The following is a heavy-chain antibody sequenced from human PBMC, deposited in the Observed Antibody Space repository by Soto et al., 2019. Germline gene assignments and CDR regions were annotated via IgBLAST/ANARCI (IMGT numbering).Heavy chain of an antibody. J-gene: IGHJ4*02. CDR2: IYYSGST. Sequence: QVQLQESGPGLVKPSETLSFTCTVSGGSISSYYWSWIRQPPGKGLEWIGYIYYSGSTNYNPSLKSRVTISVDTSKNQFSLKLSSVTAPDTAVYYCARHETLHGDYDHWGQRTLVTVSS. V-gene: IGHV4-59*08. CDR3: ARHETLHGDYDH. D-gene: IGHD4-17*01. CDR1: GGSISSYY.